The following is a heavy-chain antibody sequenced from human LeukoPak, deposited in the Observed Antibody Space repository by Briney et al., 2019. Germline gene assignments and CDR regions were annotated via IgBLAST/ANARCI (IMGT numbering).Heavy chain of an antibody. D-gene: IGHD3-22*01. CDR3: ARDRYYYDSSGYYIYFDS. CDR1: GFTVSSSY. Sequence: GGSLRLSCAASGFTVSSSYMSWVRQAPGKGLEWVSVIYSGSSTYYADSVKGRFTISRDNAKNSLYLQMNSLRAEDTAMYYCARDRYYYDSSGYYIYFDSWGQGTLVTVSS. V-gene: IGHV3-53*01. CDR2: IYSGSST. J-gene: IGHJ4*02.